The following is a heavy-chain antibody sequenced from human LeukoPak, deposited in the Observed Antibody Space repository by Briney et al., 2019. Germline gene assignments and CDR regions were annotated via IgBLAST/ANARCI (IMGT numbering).Heavy chain of an antibody. J-gene: IGHJ6*03. D-gene: IGHD3-3*01. V-gene: IGHV4-39*07. CDR2: LYYSGSP. CDR1: GGSISSSSYY. CDR3: ARDTDEGYDFWSGVPRPRYYYYMDV. Sequence: PSETLSLTCTVSGGSISSSSYYWGWIRQPPGKGLEWIGSLYYSGSPYYNPSLKSRVTISVDTSKNQFSLKLSSVTAADTAVYYCARDTDEGYDFWSGVPRPRYYYYMDVWGKGTTVTVSS.